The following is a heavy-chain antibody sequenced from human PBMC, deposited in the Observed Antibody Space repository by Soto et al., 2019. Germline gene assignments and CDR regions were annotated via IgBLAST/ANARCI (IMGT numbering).Heavy chain of an antibody. V-gene: IGHV3-15*07. Sequence: GGSLRLSCAASGFTFSNAWMNWVRQAPGKGLEWVGRIKSKTDGGTTDYAAPVKGRFTISRDDSKNTLYLQMNSLKTEDTAVYYCARSSSSGWSYYFDYWGQGTLVTVSS. D-gene: IGHD6-19*01. CDR1: GFTFSNAW. J-gene: IGHJ4*02. CDR3: ARSSSSGWSYYFDY. CDR2: IKSKTDGGTT.